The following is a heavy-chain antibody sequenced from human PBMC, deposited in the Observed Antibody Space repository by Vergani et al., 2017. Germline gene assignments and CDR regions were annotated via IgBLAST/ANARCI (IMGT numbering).Heavy chain of an antibody. Sequence: EVQLVESGGGLVQPGGSLRLSCAASGFTFSTYSMSWVRQTPGKGLEWVSYISSSSSTIYYADSVKGRFTISRDNAKNSLYLQMNSLRAEDTAVYYCAGLAVPTGMACYYYYMGVWGKGTTVIVSS. D-gene: IGHD2-2*01. J-gene: IGHJ6*03. V-gene: IGHV3-48*01. CDR3: AGLAVPTGMACYYYYMGV. CDR1: GFTFSTYS. CDR2: ISSSSSTI.